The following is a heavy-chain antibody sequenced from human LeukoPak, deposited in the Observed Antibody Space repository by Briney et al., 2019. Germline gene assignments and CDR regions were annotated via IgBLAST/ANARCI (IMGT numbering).Heavy chain of an antibody. J-gene: IGHJ6*02. CDR1: GFTFYDYA. D-gene: IGHD1-26*01. CDR3: AKDRQWELLNGMDV. CDR2: ISWNSGSI. Sequence: GRSLRLSCAASGFTFYDYAMHWVRQAPGKGLKWVSGISWNSGSIGYADSVKGRFTISRDNAKNSLYLQMNSLRAEDTALYYCAKDRQWELLNGMDVWGQGTTVTVSS. V-gene: IGHV3-9*01.